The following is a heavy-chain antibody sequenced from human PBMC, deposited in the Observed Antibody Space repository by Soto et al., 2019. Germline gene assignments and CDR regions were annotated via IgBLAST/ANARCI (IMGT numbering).Heavy chain of an antibody. CDR2: ASHSGRT. J-gene: IGHJ6*02. V-gene: IGHV4-59*13. CDR1: GGSMRGYS. CDR3: ARVAMENYHDMWSGSTSSALDV. Sequence: PSETLSLTCKVSGGSMRGYSWSWIRQTPGEGLEWIGYASHSGRTDYSPSLKNRVTISLDMSKNHFALHVNSVDPADTAVYYCARVAMENYHDMWSGSTSSALDVWGQGTTVTVSS. D-gene: IGHD3-3*01.